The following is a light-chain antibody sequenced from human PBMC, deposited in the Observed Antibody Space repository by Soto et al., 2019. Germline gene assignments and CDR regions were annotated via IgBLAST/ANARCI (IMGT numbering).Light chain of an antibody. V-gene: IGKV3-20*01. J-gene: IGKJ2*01. CDR3: HHFGSSPRT. CDR2: ATS. Sequence: ELVLTQSPGTLSLSPGERATLSCRASQSVSTKYLAWYQQKPGQAPRLLIYATSTRATGVPHRFSGSGSGTDFTLTITRLEHEDFTVYYCHHFGSSPRTFGQGTRLELK. CDR1: QSVSTKY.